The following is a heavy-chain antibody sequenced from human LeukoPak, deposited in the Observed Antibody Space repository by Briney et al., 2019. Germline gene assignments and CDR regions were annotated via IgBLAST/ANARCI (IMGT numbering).Heavy chain of an antibody. J-gene: IGHJ6*03. CDR1: GYTFTGYY. CDR3: ARDGRDGPYYYYMDV. CDR2: INPNSGGT. V-gene: IGHV1-2*02. D-gene: IGHD1-26*01. Sequence: GASVKVSCKASGYTFTGYYMHWVRQAPGQGLEWMGWINPNSGGTNYAQKFQGRVTMTRDTSISTAYMELSRLRSDDTAVYYCARDGRDGPYYYYMDVWGKGTTDTVSS.